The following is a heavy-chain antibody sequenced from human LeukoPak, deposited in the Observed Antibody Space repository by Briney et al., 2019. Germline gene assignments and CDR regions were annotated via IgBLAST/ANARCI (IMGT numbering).Heavy chain of an antibody. V-gene: IGHV3-48*03. D-gene: IGHD1-26*01. CDR1: GFTFSTYE. CDR2: ISGSGSTI. Sequence: GGSLRLSCAAFGFTFSTYEMNWVRQAPGKGLEWVSYISGSGSTIYYADSVKGRFTISRDNAKNSLYLQMNSLRAEDTAVYYCAKDGGGTDFDYWGQGTLVTVSS. J-gene: IGHJ4*02. CDR3: AKDGGGTDFDY.